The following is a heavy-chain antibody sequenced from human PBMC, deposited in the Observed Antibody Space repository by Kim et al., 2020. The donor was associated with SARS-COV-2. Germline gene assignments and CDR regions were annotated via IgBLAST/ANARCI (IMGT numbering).Heavy chain of an antibody. CDR3: ARGWDVLVVYAVVFDP. Sequence: SVKGRLTISRDNAKNSLYLQMNSLRAEDTAVYYCARGWDVLVVYAVVFDPWGQGTLVTVSS. V-gene: IGHV3-11*01. J-gene: IGHJ5*02. D-gene: IGHD2-8*02.